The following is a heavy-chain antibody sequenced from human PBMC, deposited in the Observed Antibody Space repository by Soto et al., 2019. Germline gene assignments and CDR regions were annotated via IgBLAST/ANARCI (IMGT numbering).Heavy chain of an antibody. CDR2: IYWNDDK. J-gene: IGHJ4*02. Sequence: QITLKESGPTLVKPTQTLTLTCTFSGFSLSTSGVGVGWIRQPPGKALEWLALIYWNDDKRYSPSLKSRLTITKETSKNQMVLTMTNMDHVDTDTYYCAHRRGRSSSWYDWIFFDYWGQGTLVTVSS. CDR1: GFSLSTSGVG. CDR3: AHRRGRSSSWYDWIFFDY. D-gene: IGHD6-13*01. V-gene: IGHV2-5*01.